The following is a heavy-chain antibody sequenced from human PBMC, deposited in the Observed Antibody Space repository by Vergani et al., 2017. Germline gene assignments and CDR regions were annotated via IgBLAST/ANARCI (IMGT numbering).Heavy chain of an antibody. Sequence: EVQLVQSGAEVKKPGESLKISCKGSGYSFTSYWIGWVRQMPGKGLEWMGIIYPGDADTRYSPYFQGQVTISADKSISTAYLQCSSLKASDTAMYYCARLCDSGVACFDPWGQGTLVTVSS. CDR1: GYSFTSYW. CDR2: IYPGDADT. J-gene: IGHJ5*02. CDR3: ARLCDSGVACFDP. V-gene: IGHV5-51*01. D-gene: IGHD3-3*01.